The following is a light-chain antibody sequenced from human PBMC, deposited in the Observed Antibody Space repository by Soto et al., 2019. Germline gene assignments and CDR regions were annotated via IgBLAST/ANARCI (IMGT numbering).Light chain of an antibody. CDR1: QTISSY. Sequence: DIQMTQPPSSLSASVGDRVTITCRASQTISSYLNWYQQKPGQAPKSLIYAASTLQSGVPSRFSGSGSGTDFTLTISNLQPEDFATYYCPQSYRTPLNFGGGTKVDIK. V-gene: IGKV1-39*01. CDR3: PQSYRTPLN. J-gene: IGKJ4*01. CDR2: AAS.